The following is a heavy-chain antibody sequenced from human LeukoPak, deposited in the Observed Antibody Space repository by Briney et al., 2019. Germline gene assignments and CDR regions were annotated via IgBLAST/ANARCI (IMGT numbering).Heavy chain of an antibody. Sequence: GESLKISCKGSGYSFTSYWIGWVRQMPGKGLEWMGIIYPGDSDTRYSPSFQGQVTISADKSISTACLQWSSLKASDTAMYYCARPHRGIAAAGEFDYWGQGTLVTVSS. CDR2: IYPGDSDT. V-gene: IGHV5-51*01. CDR1: GYSFTSYW. J-gene: IGHJ4*02. CDR3: ARPHRGIAAAGEFDY. D-gene: IGHD6-13*01.